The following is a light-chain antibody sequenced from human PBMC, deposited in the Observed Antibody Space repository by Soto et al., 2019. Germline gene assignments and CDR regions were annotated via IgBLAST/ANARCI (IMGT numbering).Light chain of an antibody. CDR2: GSS. CDR3: QQYGSSPRLT. CDR1: QSVSTSY. V-gene: IGKV3-20*01. Sequence: EVVLTQSPVTLSLSPGERATLSCRASQSVSTSYFAWYQQKHGQPPRLLIYGSSSRATGIPDRFSGSGSGTDFTLTISRLEPEDFAVYYCQQYGSSPRLTFGGGTKVDI. J-gene: IGKJ4*01.